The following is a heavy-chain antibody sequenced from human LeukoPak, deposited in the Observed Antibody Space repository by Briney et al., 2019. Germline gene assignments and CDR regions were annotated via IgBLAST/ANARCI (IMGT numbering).Heavy chain of an antibody. CDR3: ARDWSSTSDNWFDP. D-gene: IGHD2-2*01. CDR1: GYSISSGYY. Sequence: PSETLSLTCTVSGYSISSGYYWGWIRQPPGKGLEWIGSIYHSGSTYYNPSLKSRVTISVDTSKNQFSLKLSSVTAADTAVYCCARDWSSTSDNWFDPWGQGTLVTVSS. J-gene: IGHJ5*02. V-gene: IGHV4-38-2*02. CDR2: IYHSGST.